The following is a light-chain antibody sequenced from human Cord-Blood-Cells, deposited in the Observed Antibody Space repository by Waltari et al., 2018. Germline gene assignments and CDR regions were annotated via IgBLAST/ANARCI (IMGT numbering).Light chain of an antibody. V-gene: IGLV2-14*01. CDR3: SSYTSSSTLVV. CDR2: DVS. J-gene: IGLJ2*01. CDR1: SRDVGGSTS. Sequence: HSALTQPASVSGSPGQSLTISFTGTSRDVGGSTSVFWYQQHPGKAPKLMIYDVSNRPSGVSNRFSGSKSGNTASLTISGLQAEDEADYYCSSYTSSSTLVVFGGGTKLTVL.